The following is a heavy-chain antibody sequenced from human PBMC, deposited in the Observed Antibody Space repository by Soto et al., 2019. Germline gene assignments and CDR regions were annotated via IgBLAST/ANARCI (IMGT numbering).Heavy chain of an antibody. CDR2: INSDGSST. D-gene: IGHD6-13*01. J-gene: IGHJ6*02. V-gene: IGHV3-74*01. CDR3: AKHQREKGGSLTYYYYGMDV. CDR1: GFTFSSYW. Sequence: EVQLVESGGGLVQPGGSLRLSCAASGFTFSSYWMHWVCQAPGKGLVWVSRINSDGSSTSYADSVKGRFTISRDNAKNTLYLQMNSLRAEDTAVYYCAKHQREKGGSLTYYYYGMDVWGQGTTVTVSS.